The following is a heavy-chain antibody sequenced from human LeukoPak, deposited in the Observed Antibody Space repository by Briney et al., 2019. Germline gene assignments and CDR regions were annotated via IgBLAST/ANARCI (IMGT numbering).Heavy chain of an antibody. J-gene: IGHJ5*02. Sequence: SVKGRFTISRDNAKNSLYLQMNSLRAEDTAAYYCVRGGAPTQPWTNDAWGQGILVTVSS. CDR3: VRGGAPTQPWTNDA. D-gene: IGHD5-18*01. V-gene: IGHV3-48*01.